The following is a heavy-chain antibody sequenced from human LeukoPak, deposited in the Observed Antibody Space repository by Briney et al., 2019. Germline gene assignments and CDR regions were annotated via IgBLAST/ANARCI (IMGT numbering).Heavy chain of an antibody. CDR1: GFTFSSYG. CDR3: ARGDGSGSYRQQGKLFDY. V-gene: IGHV3-30*02. J-gene: IGHJ4*02. CDR2: IRYDGSNK. D-gene: IGHD3-10*01. Sequence: GGSLRLSCAASGFTFSSYGMHWVRQAPGKGLEWVAFIRYDGSNKYYADSVKGRFTISRDNSKNTLYLQMNSLRAEDTAVYYCARGDGSGSYRQQGKLFDYWGQGILVTVSS.